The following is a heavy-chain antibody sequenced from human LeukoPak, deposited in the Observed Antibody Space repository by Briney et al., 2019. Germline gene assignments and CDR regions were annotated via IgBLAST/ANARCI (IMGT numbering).Heavy chain of an antibody. J-gene: IGHJ1*01. CDR3: ATDRDDFWSGSYPFQH. V-gene: IGHV3-7*03. D-gene: IGHD3-3*01. CDR2: IRQDGGET. Sequence: GRSLRLSCTASGFTFGDYAMSWFRQAPGKGLEWVANIRQDGGETYYVDSVKGRFTISRDNAKNSLYLQMNSLKTEDTAVYYCATDRDDFWSGSYPFQHWGQGTLVTVSS. CDR1: GFTFGDYA.